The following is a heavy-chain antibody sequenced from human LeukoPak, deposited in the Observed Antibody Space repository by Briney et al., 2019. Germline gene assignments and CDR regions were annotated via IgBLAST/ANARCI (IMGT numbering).Heavy chain of an antibody. CDR1: GFTVSSNY. V-gene: IGHV3-53*01. CDR3: ARVGSTTVTTIDY. Sequence: PGGSLRLSCAASGFTVSSNYMSWVRQAPGKGLEWVSVIYSGGSTYYADSVKGRFTISRDNSKNTLYLQMNSLRAEDTAVYYCARVGSTTVTTIDYWGQGTLVTVSS. J-gene: IGHJ4*02. D-gene: IGHD4-17*01. CDR2: IYSGGST.